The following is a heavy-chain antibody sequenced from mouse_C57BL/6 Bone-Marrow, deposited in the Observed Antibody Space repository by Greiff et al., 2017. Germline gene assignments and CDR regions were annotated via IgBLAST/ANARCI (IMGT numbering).Heavy chain of an antibody. J-gene: IGHJ4*01. CDR3: TVERYYGPRGLYAMDY. CDR1: GFTFSSYA. CDR2: ISSGGDYI. V-gene: IGHV5-9-1*02. Sequence: EVQLVESGAGLVKPGGSLKLSCAASGFTFSSYAMSWVRQTPEKRLEWVAYISSGGDYIYYADTVKGRFTIARDTARNTLYLQLSSLKSEDTAMYYCTVERYYGPRGLYAMDYWGQGTSVTVSS. D-gene: IGHD1-1*02.